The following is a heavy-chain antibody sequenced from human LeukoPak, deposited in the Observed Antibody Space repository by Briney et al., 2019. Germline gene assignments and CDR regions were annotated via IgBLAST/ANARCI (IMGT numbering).Heavy chain of an antibody. Sequence: SVKVSCKASGGTFSSYAISWVRQAPGQGLEWMGGIIPIFGTANYAQKFQGRVTITADESTSKAYMELSSLRSEDTAVYYCARAFSSMVVVAATEFDYYYYMDVWGKGTTVTVTS. V-gene: IGHV1-69*01. CDR1: GGTFSSYA. J-gene: IGHJ6*03. CDR2: IIPIFGTA. CDR3: ARAFSSMVVVAATEFDYYYYMDV. D-gene: IGHD2-15*01.